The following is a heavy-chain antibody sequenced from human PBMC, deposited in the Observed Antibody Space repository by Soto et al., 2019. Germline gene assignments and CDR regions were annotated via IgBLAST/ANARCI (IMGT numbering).Heavy chain of an antibody. CDR2: MNAKSGDT. CDR1: GYTFTDFD. D-gene: IGHD3-16*01. V-gene: IGHV1-8*01. Sequence: QAHLEQSGAEVKRPGASVKVSCKASGYTFTDFDINWLRQASGQGPEWMGWMNAKSGDTFFAQRFQGKFNMTWDTSLSTAYMEVGSLTADDTAIYYCARGNPFNYAGFDVWGQGTTVAVSS. CDR3: ARGNPFNYAGFDV. J-gene: IGHJ6*02.